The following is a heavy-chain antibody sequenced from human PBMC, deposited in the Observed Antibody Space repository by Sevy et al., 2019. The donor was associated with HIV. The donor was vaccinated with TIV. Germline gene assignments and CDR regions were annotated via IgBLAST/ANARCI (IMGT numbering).Heavy chain of an antibody. CDR2: ISGSGGST. CDR1: GFTFSSYA. Sequence: GGSLRVSCAASGFTFSSYAMSWVRQAPGKGLEWVSAISGSGGSTYYADSVNGRFTISRDNSKNTLYLQMNSLRGEDTAVYYCAKAGITMILVVEFDYSAQGTLVTLPS. V-gene: IGHV3-23*01. D-gene: IGHD3-22*01. CDR3: AKAGITMILVVEFDY. J-gene: IGHJ4*02.